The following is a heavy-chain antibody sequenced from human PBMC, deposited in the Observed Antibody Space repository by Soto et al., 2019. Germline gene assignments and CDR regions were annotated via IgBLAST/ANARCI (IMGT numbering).Heavy chain of an antibody. D-gene: IGHD6-19*01. CDR2: ISYHGSNK. CDR3: ARDPYIAVAGTRFGSYYFGMDV. CDR1: GFTFSSYA. V-gene: IGHV3-30-3*01. J-gene: IGHJ6*02. Sequence: QVQLVESGGGVVQPGRSLRLSCAASGFTFSSYAMHWVRQAPGKGLEWVAVISYHGSNKYYADAVKGRFTISRDNSKNTLYLQMNSLIAEDTAVYYCARDPYIAVAGTRFGSYYFGMDVWGQGTTVTVSS.